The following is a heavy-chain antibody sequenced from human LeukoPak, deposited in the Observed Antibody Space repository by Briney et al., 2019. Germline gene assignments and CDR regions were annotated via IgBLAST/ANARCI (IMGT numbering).Heavy chain of an antibody. CDR2: ISNNGGYT. CDR3: AKSSIAWPDY. D-gene: IGHD6-6*01. Sequence: GGSLRLSCAASGFTFSSYAMSWVRQAPGKGLEWVSAISNNGGYTYYADSVKGRFTISRDNSKNTLYLQMNSLRAEDTAVYYCAKSSIAWPDYWGQGTLVTVSS. CDR1: GFTFSSYA. V-gene: IGHV3-23*01. J-gene: IGHJ4*02.